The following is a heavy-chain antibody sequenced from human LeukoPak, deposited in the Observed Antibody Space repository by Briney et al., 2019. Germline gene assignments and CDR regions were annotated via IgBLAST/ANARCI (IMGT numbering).Heavy chain of an antibody. CDR2: INPNSGGT. CDR1: GYTFTGYY. V-gene: IGHV1-2*02. CDR3: ARRPGPITMVRGVIYYFDY. J-gene: IGHJ4*02. Sequence: ASVKVSCKASGYTFTGYYMHWVRQAPGQGLEWMGWINPNSGGTNYAQKFQGRVTMTRDTSISTACMELSRLRSDDTAVYYCARRPGPITMVRGVIYYFDYWGQGTLVTVSS. D-gene: IGHD3-10*01.